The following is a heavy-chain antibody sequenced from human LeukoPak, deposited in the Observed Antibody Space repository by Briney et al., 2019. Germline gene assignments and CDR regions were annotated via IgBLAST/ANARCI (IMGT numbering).Heavy chain of an antibody. Sequence: GGSLRLSCAASGFAFSAYAMNWVRQAPGKGLEWVSAIGGSGGATYHADSVKGRFAISRDNDKNTLYLQMNSLRAEDTAVYYCAKDVLRGVIGLLPKRGMDVWGQGTTVTVSS. V-gene: IGHV3-23*01. CDR1: GFAFSAYA. J-gene: IGHJ6*02. CDR3: AKDVLRGVIGLLPKRGMDV. D-gene: IGHD3-10*01. CDR2: IGGSGGAT.